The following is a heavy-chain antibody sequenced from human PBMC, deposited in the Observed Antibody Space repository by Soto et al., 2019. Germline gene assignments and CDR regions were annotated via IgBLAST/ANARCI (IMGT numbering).Heavy chain of an antibody. D-gene: IGHD6-19*01. CDR1: GFTFSSYA. CDR3: VRDLGSSGWYSYYFDH. CDR2: ISYDGSNK. Sequence: GGSLRLSCAASGFTFSSYAMHLVRQAPGKGLEWVAVISYDGSNKYYADSVKGRFTISRDNSKNTLYLQMNSLRAEDTAVYYCVRDLGSSGWYSYYFDHWGQGTLVTVSS. J-gene: IGHJ4*02. V-gene: IGHV3-30-3*01.